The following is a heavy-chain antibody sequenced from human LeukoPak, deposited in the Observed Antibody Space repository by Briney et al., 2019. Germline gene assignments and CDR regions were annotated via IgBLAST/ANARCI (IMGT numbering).Heavy chain of an antibody. CDR3: AGETPIIAVAGMKAFDI. J-gene: IGHJ3*02. V-gene: IGHV3-21*01. Sequence: PGGSLRLSCAASGFTFSSYSMNWVRQAPGKGLEWVSSISSSSSYIYYADSVKGRFTISRDNAKNSLYLQMNSLRDEDTAVYYCAGETPIIAVAGMKAFDIWGQGTMVTVSS. D-gene: IGHD6-19*01. CDR1: GFTFSSYS. CDR2: ISSSSSYI.